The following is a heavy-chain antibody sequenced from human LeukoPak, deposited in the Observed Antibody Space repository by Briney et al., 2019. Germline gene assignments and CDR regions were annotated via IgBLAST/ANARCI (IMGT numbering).Heavy chain of an antibody. D-gene: IGHD4-17*01. CDR1: GGSISSGGYY. V-gene: IGHV4-30-2*01. Sequence: PSEALSLTCTVSGGSISSGGYYWSWIRQPPGKGLEWIGYIYHSGSTYYNPSLKSRVTISVDRSKNQFSLKLSSVTAADTAVYYCARELISETVTPNWFDPWGQGTLVTVSS. J-gene: IGHJ5*02. CDR2: IYHSGST. CDR3: ARELISETVTPNWFDP.